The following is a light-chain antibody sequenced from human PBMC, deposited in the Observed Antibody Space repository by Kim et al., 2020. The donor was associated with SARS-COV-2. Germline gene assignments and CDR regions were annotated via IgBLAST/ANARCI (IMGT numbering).Light chain of an antibody. CDR3: SSYTSSSTYV. Sequence: GQSITISCTGTSSDVCGYNYVSWYQQHPGKAPKLMIYDVSNRPSGVSNRFSGSKSGNTASLTISGLQAEDEADYYCSSYTSSSTYVFGTGTKLTVL. CDR1: SSDVCGYNY. CDR2: DVS. V-gene: IGLV2-14*03. J-gene: IGLJ1*01.